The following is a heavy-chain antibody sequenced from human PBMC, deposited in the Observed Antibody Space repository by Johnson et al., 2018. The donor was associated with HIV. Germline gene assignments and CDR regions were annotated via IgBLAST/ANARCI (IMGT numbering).Heavy chain of an antibody. CDR1: GFPFSSYD. CDR3: ARGRDSTGDGGAFDI. J-gene: IGHJ3*02. CDR2: IGTAGDT. V-gene: IGHV3-13*01. Sequence: VQLVASGGGLIQPGGSLRLSCAASGFPFSSYDMHWVRQATGKGLEWVSAIGTAGDTYYPGSVKGRFTISRENAKNSLYLQMNSLRAEDTAVYYCARGRDSTGDGGAFDIWGQGTMVTVSS. D-gene: IGHD7-27*01.